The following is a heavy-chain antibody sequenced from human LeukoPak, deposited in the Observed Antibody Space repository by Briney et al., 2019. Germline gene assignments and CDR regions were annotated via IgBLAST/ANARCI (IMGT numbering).Heavy chain of an antibody. CDR1: GYTFTSYY. CDR2: INPSGGST. CDR3: AAAPITMVRGVTLVFDY. V-gene: IGHV1-46*01. J-gene: IGHJ4*02. Sequence: ASVKVSCKASGYTFTSYYMHWVRQAPGQGLEWMGIINPSGGSTSYAQKFQGRVTMTRDMSTSTVYMELSSLRSEDTAVYYCAAAPITMVRGVTLVFDYWGQGTLVTVSS. D-gene: IGHD3-10*01.